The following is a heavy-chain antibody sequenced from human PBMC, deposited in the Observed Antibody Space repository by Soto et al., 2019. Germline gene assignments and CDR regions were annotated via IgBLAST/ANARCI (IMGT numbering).Heavy chain of an antibody. V-gene: IGHV3-30-3*01. D-gene: IGHD5-18*01. CDR3: ARDSVGYRNYYYYYGMDV. Sequence: QVQLVESGGGVVQPGRSLRLSCAASGFTFSSYAMHWVRQALGKGLAWVAVISYDGSNKYYADSVKGRFTISRDNSKNTLYLQMNSLRAEDTAVYYCARDSVGYRNYYYYYGMDVWGQGTTVTVSS. CDR2: ISYDGSNK. J-gene: IGHJ6*02. CDR1: GFTFSSYA.